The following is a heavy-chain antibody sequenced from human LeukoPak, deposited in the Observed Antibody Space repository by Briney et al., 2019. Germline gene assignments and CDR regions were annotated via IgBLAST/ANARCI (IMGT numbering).Heavy chain of an antibody. J-gene: IGHJ4*02. CDR1: GGSFSGYY. CDR3: ARGGDYDPYYFDY. D-gene: IGHD4-17*01. Sequence: SETLSLTCAVYGGSFSGYYWSWIRQPPGKGLEWIGEINHSGSTNYNPSLKSRVTISVDTSKNQFSLKLSSVTAADTAVYYCARGGDYDPYYFDYWGQGTLVTVSS. V-gene: IGHV4-34*01. CDR2: INHSGST.